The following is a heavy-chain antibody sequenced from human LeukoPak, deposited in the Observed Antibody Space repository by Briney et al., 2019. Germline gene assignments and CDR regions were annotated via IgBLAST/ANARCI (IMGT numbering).Heavy chain of an antibody. V-gene: IGHV1-2*02. D-gene: IGHD2-21*02. CDR3: ARSTCGGDCYSYKNYYYYMDV. Sequence: ASVKVSCKASGYTFNGYYMHWVRQAPGQGLEWMGWINPNSGGTNYAQKFQGRVTMTRDTSISTAYMELSRLRSDDTAVYYCARSTCGGDCYSYKNYYYYMDVWGKGTTVTISS. CDR1: GYTFNGYY. J-gene: IGHJ6*03. CDR2: INPNSGGT.